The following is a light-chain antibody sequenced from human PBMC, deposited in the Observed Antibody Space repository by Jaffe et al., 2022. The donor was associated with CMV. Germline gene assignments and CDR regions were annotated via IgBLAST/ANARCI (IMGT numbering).Light chain of an antibody. Sequence: DIQMTQSPSSLSASVGDRVTITCRASQTISRYLNWYQQKQGKAPKLLIYAASTLQSGVPSRFSGSGSGTDFILTISSLQPEDFATYYCQQSYSTVWTFGQGTKVDIK. CDR3: QQSYSTVWT. CDR1: QTISRY. V-gene: IGKV1-39*01. CDR2: AAS. J-gene: IGKJ1*01.